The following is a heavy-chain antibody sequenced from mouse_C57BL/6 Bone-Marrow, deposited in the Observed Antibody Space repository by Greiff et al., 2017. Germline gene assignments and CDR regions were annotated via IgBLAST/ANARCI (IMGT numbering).Heavy chain of an antibody. J-gene: IGHJ3*01. D-gene: IGHD4-1*02. CDR1: GFTFSSYG. Sequence: VQLKESGGDLVKPGGSLKLSCAASGFTFSSYGMSWVRQTPDKRLEWVATISSGGSYTNYPDSVKGRFTISRDNAKNTLYLQMSSLKSEDTAMYYCARLQLGPWFAYWGQGTLVTVSA. CDR3: ARLQLGPWFAY. V-gene: IGHV5-6*01. CDR2: ISSGGSYT.